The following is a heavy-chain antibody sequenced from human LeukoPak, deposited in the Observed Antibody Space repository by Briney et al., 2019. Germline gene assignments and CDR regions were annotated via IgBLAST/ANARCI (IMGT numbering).Heavy chain of an antibody. Sequence: SETLSLTCTVSGGSINRMTHHWGWIRQPPGKGLEWIGSINYLGGAPSTPSLETRVSLSIDPSKNSLCLKVNSVTAADTALYYCASQDNGFDYWGQGTLVTVSS. CDR2: INYLGGA. CDR3: ASQDNGFDY. V-gene: IGHV4-39*01. CDR1: GGSINRMTHH. J-gene: IGHJ4*02. D-gene: IGHD1-14*01.